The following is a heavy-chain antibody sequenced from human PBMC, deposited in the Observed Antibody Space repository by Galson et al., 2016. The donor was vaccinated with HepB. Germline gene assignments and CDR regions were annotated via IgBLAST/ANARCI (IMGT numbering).Heavy chain of an antibody. Sequence: SLRLSCAASGFTFGDYAMSWFRQAPGKGLEWVGFVRSKSYGATTEYAASVRVRLTISRDDSKSIAYLQMNSLKTEDTAVYYCSRARPVGSYYGSGSYPNDYWGQGTLVTVSS. J-gene: IGHJ4*02. CDR1: GFTFGDYA. D-gene: IGHD3-10*01. V-gene: IGHV3-49*03. CDR2: VRSKSYGATT. CDR3: SRARPVGSYYGSGSYPNDY.